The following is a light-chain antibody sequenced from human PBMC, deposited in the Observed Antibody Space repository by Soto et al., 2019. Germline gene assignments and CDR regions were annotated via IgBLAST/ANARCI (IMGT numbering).Light chain of an antibody. V-gene: IGKV1-17*02. Sequence: DIQMTQSPSSLSASVGDRVTITCRASQGIRNDLHWYQQKPGKAPMRLIYAASSLQSGVPSRFSGSGYGTEFTLTVSHLQPEDFATYYCLQHDSYPLTVGGGTKVEIK. CDR3: LQHDSYPLT. J-gene: IGKJ4*01. CDR2: AAS. CDR1: QGIRND.